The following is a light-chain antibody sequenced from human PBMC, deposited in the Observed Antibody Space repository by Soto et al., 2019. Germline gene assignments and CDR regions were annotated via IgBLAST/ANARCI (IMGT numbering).Light chain of an antibody. Sequence: EVVMTQSPAILSVSPGERATLSCRASQSVSDNLAWYQQKPGQPPRLLIYGASTRATGIPARFSASGSGTEFTLTISSLQSEDFAVYYCQQSNNWPYTFGQGTKLDIK. CDR1: QSVSDN. CDR3: QQSNNWPYT. V-gene: IGKV3-15*01. J-gene: IGKJ2*01. CDR2: GAS.